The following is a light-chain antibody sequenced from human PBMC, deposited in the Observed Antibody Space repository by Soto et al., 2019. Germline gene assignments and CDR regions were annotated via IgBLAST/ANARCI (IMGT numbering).Light chain of an antibody. CDR2: GAS. Sequence: EIVLTQSPGTLSLSPGERVTLSCRASQSVSSSNLAWYQQKPGQAPRLLIYGASSRATGIPDRFSGSGSGTDFTLTISRLEPEDSAMYYCQQYGRSLTFGGGTKVEIK. CDR1: QSVSSSN. J-gene: IGKJ4*01. CDR3: QQYGRSLT. V-gene: IGKV3-20*01.